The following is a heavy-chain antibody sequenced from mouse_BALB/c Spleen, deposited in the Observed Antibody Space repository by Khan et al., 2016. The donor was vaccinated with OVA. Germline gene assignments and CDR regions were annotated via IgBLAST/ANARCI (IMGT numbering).Heavy chain of an antibody. Sequence: QVQLQQSGAELAKPGASVKMSCKASGYTFINYWILWVKQRPGQGLEWIGYINPSTGYTEYNQNFKDKATLTADKSSSTAYMHLSSLTSEDSAVDYWARRGLRWDFDYGGQGTTLTVSS. D-gene: IGHD1-1*01. CDR2: INPSTGYT. J-gene: IGHJ2*01. CDR3: ARRGLRWDFDY. CDR1: GYTFINYW. V-gene: IGHV1-7*01.